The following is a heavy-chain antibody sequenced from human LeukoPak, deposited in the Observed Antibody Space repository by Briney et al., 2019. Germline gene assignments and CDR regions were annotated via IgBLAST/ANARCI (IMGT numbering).Heavy chain of an antibody. D-gene: IGHD5-24*01. CDR1: GFTFDDYG. J-gene: IGHJ4*02. Sequence: GGSMRLSSAAYGFTFDDYGMSWVRQAPGKGLEWVSGINWNGGSTGYADSVKGRFTISRDNAKNSLYLQMNSLRAEDTALYYCARDPGGDGYNTNFDYWGQGTLVTVSS. V-gene: IGHV3-20*04. CDR2: INWNGGST. CDR3: ARDPGGDGYNTNFDY.